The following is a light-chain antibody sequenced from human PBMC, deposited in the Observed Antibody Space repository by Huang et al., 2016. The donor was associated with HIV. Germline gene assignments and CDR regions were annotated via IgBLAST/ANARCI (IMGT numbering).Light chain of an antibody. CDR2: WAS. Sequence: DIVMTQSPDSLAVSLGERATINCKSSQSVLYVSNNKDYLAWYQQKSGHPPKLLIYWASILESGVPVRFSGSGSGTNFTLTISSLQAEDVALYDCQQYYSSPWTFGQGTVVEIK. CDR1: QSVLYVSNNKDY. V-gene: IGKV4-1*01. CDR3: QQYYSSPWT. J-gene: IGKJ1*01.